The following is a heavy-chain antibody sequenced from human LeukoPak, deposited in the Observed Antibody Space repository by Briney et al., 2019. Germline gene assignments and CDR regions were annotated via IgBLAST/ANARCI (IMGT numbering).Heavy chain of an antibody. CDR3: ARGHGDRYFDY. V-gene: IGHV1-18*01. Sequence: GASVKVSCKASGYTFINYGISWVRQAPGQGLEWMGWISAENGNTGYVENLQGRVTMTTDTSSSTVYMELRSLRPDDTAVYYCARGHGDRYFDYWGQGTLVTVSS. D-gene: IGHD4-17*01. CDR2: ISAENGNT. CDR1: GYTFINYG. J-gene: IGHJ4*02.